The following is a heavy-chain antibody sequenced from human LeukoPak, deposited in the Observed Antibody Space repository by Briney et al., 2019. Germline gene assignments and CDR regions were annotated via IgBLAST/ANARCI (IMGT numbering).Heavy chain of an antibody. Sequence: ASVKVSCKASGYTFTSYGTSWVRQAPGQGLEWMGWISVYNGNTNYAQKFQGRVTMTTDTSTSTAYMELRSLRSDDTAVYYCARDHAFDSSGWRYFDYWGQGTLVTVSS. J-gene: IGHJ4*02. CDR3: ARDHAFDSSGWRYFDY. CDR1: GYTFTSYG. D-gene: IGHD6-19*01. CDR2: ISVYNGNT. V-gene: IGHV1-18*04.